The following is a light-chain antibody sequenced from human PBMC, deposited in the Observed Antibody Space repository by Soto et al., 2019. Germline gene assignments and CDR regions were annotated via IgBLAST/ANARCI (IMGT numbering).Light chain of an antibody. CDR1: QSVGASY. Sequence: EIVLTQSPGTLSLSPGERATLSCRASQSVGASYLAWYQQKPGQAPRLLIYCASSRAPGIPDRFGGSGSGTDFTLTISRLEPEDFAVYYCQQYGSSTYTFGQRTTLEIK. CDR3: QQYGSSTYT. V-gene: IGKV3-20*01. J-gene: IGKJ2*01. CDR2: CAS.